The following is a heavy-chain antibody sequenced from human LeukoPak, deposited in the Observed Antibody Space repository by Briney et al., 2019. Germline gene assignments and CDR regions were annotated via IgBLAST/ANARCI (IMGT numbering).Heavy chain of an antibody. J-gene: IGHJ4*02. CDR1: GGSISSYY. D-gene: IGHD3-22*01. Sequence: SETLSLTCTVSGGSISSYYWSWIRQPPGKGLEWIGYIYYSGSTYYNPSLKSRVTISVDTSKNQFSLKLSSVTAADTAVYYCARFDSNGLNYFDYWGQGTLVTVSS. V-gene: IGHV4-59*01. CDR2: IYYSGST. CDR3: ARFDSNGLNYFDY.